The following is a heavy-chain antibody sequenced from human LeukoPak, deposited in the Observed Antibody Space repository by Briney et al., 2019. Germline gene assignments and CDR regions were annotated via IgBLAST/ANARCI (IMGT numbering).Heavy chain of an antibody. CDR1: GYTFTSYG. CDR2: INPNSGGT. V-gene: IGHV1-2*02. D-gene: IGHD5-18*01. Sequence: ASVKVSCKASGYTFTSYGISWVRQAPGQGLEWMGWINPNSGGTNYAQKFQGRVTMTRDTSISTAYMELSRLRSDDTAVYYCARGGKIESYEGRYYFDYWGQGTLVTVSS. J-gene: IGHJ4*02. CDR3: ARGGKIESYEGRYYFDY.